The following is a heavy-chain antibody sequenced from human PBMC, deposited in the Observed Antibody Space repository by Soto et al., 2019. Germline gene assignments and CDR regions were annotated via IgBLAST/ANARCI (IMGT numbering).Heavy chain of an antibody. Sequence: QVQLQESGPGLVKPSETLSLTCTVSGGSISSYYWSWIRQPPGKGLEWIGEINHSGSTNYNPSLKSRVTISVDTSKNQFSLKLSSVTAADTAVYYCARSPISSWLDYWGQGTLVTVSS. J-gene: IGHJ4*02. CDR1: GGSISSYY. CDR3: ARSPISSWLDY. CDR2: INHSGST. V-gene: IGHV4-59*12. D-gene: IGHD6-13*01.